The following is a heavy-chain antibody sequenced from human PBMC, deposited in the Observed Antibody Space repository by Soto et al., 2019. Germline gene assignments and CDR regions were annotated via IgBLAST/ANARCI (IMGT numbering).Heavy chain of an antibody. CDR2: ISGSGGST. V-gene: IGHV3-23*01. CDR1: GFTFSSYA. D-gene: IGHD2-2*01. J-gene: IGHJ4*02. CDR3: AKDTPRGCSSTSCYGFDY. Sequence: GGSLRLSCAASGFTFSSYAMSWVRQAPGKGLEWVSAISGSGGSTYYADSVKGRFTISRVNSKNTLYLQMNSLRAEDTAVYYCAKDTPRGCSSTSCYGFDYWGQGTLVTVSS.